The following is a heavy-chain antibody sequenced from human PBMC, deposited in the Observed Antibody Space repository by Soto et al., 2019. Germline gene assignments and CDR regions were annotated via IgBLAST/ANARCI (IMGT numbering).Heavy chain of an antibody. J-gene: IGHJ4*02. Sequence: VQLVQSGGEVKQPGASVKVSCRASGYSFSNYGITWVRQAPGQGLEWMGWISGYNSNTNYAQKFEGRVRMTKDTTGSTAYLEVRSLRFDDTAVYYCGRERQWEPVPYWGQGTPVTVSS. CDR1: GYSFSNYG. CDR3: GRERQWEPVPY. CDR2: ISGYNSNT. V-gene: IGHV1-18*01. D-gene: IGHD1-26*01.